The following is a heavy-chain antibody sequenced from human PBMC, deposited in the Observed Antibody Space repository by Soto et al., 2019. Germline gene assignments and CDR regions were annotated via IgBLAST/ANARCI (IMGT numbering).Heavy chain of an antibody. Sequence: LSLTCTVSGGSISSSSYYWGWIRQPPGKGLEWIGSIYYSGSTYYNPSLKSRVTISVDTSKNQFSLKLSSVTAADTAVYYCASLGYCSGGSCPCYYYYGMDVWGQGTTVTVSS. D-gene: IGHD2-15*01. CDR2: IYYSGST. CDR3: ASLGYCSGGSCPCYYYYGMDV. V-gene: IGHV4-39*01. CDR1: GGSISSSSYY. J-gene: IGHJ6*02.